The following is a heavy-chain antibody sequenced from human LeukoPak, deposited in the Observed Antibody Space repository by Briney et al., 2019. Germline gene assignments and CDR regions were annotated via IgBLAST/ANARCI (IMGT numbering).Heavy chain of an antibody. D-gene: IGHD6-19*01. V-gene: IGHV1-18*01. CDR3: AKDQSPKLSGYISGCRPLDY. Sequence: NTNYAQQLQGRVTMTTDTSTSTAYLELRSLRSDDTAVYYCAKDQSPKLSGYISGCRPLDYWGQGTLVTVSS. J-gene: IGHJ4*02. CDR2: NT.